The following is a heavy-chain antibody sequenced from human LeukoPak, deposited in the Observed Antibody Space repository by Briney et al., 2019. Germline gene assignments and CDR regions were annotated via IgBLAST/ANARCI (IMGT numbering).Heavy chain of an antibody. CDR2: INWNGGST. CDR3: ARAVEWLLLAIYFDC. V-gene: IGHV3-20*04. J-gene: IGHJ4*02. CDR1: GFTFDDYG. D-gene: IGHD3-3*01. Sequence: GGSLRLSCAASGFTFDDYGMSWVRQAPGKGLEWVSGINWNGGSTGYADSVKGRFTISRDNAKNSLYLQMNSLRAEDTALYYCARAVEWLLLAIYFDCWGQGTLVTVSS.